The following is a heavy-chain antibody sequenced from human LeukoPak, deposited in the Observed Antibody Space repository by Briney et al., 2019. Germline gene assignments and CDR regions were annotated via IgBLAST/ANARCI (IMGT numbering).Heavy chain of an antibody. CDR1: GYTFTSYG. V-gene: IGHV1-18*01. J-gene: IGHJ4*02. CDR2: ISAYNGNT. Sequence: ASVKVSCKASGYTFTSYGLSWVRQAPGQGLEWMGWISAYNGNTNYAQKLQGRVTMTTDTSTSTAYMELRSLRSDDTAVYYCARGTPGDDYVWGSPPEFDYWGQGTLVTVSS. D-gene: IGHD3-16*01. CDR3: ARGTPGDDYVWGSPPEFDY.